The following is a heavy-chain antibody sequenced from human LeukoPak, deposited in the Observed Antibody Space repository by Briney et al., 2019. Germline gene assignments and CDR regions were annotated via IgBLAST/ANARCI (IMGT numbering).Heavy chain of an antibody. D-gene: IGHD2-21*01. CDR1: GGTFSGYY. Sequence: KPSETLSLTCAVYGGTFSGYYWSWIRQPPGKGLEWIGEINHSGSTNYNPSLKSRVTISVDTSKNQFSLKLSSVTAADTAVYYCAKLWAETGMGDDYWGQGTLVTVSP. J-gene: IGHJ4*02. CDR2: INHSGST. V-gene: IGHV4-34*08. CDR3: AKLWAETGMGDDY.